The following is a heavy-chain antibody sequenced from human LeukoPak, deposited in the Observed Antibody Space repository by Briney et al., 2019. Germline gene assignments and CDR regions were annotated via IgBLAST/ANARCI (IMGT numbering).Heavy chain of an antibody. Sequence: PSQTLSLTCTVSGGSISSGGYYWSWIRQHPGKGLEWIGYIYYSGSTYYNPSLKSRATISVDTSKNQFSLKLSFVTAADTAVYYCAGGSSGGATRWFDPWGQGTLVTVSS. CDR3: AGGSSGGATRWFDP. V-gene: IGHV4-31*03. CDR2: IYYSGST. J-gene: IGHJ5*02. CDR1: GGSISSGGYY. D-gene: IGHD2-21*01.